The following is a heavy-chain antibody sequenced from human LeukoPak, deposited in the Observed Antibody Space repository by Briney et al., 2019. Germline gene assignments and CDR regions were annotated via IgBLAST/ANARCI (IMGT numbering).Heavy chain of an antibody. CDR1: GGSFSGYY. J-gene: IGHJ4*02. CDR2: INHSGST. V-gene: IGHV4-34*01. CDR3: ARAGYSSGWYKRKLDY. D-gene: IGHD6-19*01. Sequence: KPSETLSLTCAVDGGSFSGYYWSWIRQPPGKGLEWIGEINHSGSTNYNPSVKSRVTISVDTSKNQFSLKLSSVTAADTAVYYCARAGYSSGWYKRKLDYWGQGTLVTASS.